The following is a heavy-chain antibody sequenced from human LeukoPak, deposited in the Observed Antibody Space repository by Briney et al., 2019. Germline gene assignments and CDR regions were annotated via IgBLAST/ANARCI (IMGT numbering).Heavy chain of an antibody. CDR3: ARSSLGTITAGPFDY. J-gene: IGHJ4*02. V-gene: IGHV1-18*01. CDR1: GYTFTTYG. CDR2: ISGHQGNT. Sequence: ASVKVSCKASGYTFTTYGIPCVRQAPGQGLEWMGWISGHQGNTKYAQKFQGRVTMTIDTSTSTAYMELRSLRSDDTAIYFCARSSLGTITAGPFDYWGQGTLVAVSS. D-gene: IGHD5-12*01.